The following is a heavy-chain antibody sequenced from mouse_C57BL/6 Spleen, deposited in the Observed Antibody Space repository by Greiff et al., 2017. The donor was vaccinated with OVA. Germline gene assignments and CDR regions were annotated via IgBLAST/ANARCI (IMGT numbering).Heavy chain of an antibody. CDR1: GFTFSDYG. D-gene: IGHD2-4*01. CDR3: ARRMITTHYYAMDD. CDR2: ISSGSSTI. Sequence: EVKVVESGGGLVKPGGSLKLSCAASGFTFSDYGMHWVRQAPEKGLEWVAYISSGSSTIYYAYTVKGRFLFFRVNAKNTLFLQMTSLRSEDTAMYYGARRMITTHYYAMDDWGQGTSDTVSS. V-gene: IGHV5-17*01. J-gene: IGHJ4*01.